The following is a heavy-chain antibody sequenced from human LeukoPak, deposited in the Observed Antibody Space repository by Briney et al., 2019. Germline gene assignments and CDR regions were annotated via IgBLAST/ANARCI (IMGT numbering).Heavy chain of an antibody. Sequence: GASVKVSCKASGYTFTSYYMHWVRQAPGQGLEWMGWINPNSGGTNYAQKFQGRVTMTRDTSISTAYMELSRLRSDDTAVYYCARGGSGPLPNYYYYYMDVWGKGTTVTISS. CDR3: ARGGSGPLPNYYYYYMDV. CDR2: INPNSGGT. J-gene: IGHJ6*03. V-gene: IGHV1-2*02. D-gene: IGHD3-10*01. CDR1: GYTFTSYY.